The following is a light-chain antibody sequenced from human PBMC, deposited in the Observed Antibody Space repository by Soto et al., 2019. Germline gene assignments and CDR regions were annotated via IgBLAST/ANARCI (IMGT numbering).Light chain of an antibody. V-gene: IGLV2-18*02. CDR3: QSYDSSLSGVV. CDR1: TSDIDNYDS. CDR2: DVN. J-gene: IGLJ2*01. Sequence: QSALTQPPSVSGSPGQSVTISCTGTTSDIDNYDSVSWYQQAPGTAPKLIIYDVNNRPSGAPDRFSGSTSGNTASLTISRLQAEDEADYYCQSYDSSLSGVVFGGGTQLTVL.